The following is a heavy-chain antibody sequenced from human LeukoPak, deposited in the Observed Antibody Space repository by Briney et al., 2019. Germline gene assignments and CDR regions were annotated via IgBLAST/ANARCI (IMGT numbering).Heavy chain of an antibody. CDR3: TKDLPIVAVPAAIGGIDY. J-gene: IGHJ4*02. D-gene: IGHD2-2*02. V-gene: IGHV3-23*01. CDR1: GFTFSSYA. Sequence: GGSLRLSCAASGFTFSSYAMIWVRQAPGKGLEWVSGISVSGGSTYYADSVKGRFTISRDNSKNTLYLQMNSLRAEDTAVYYCTKDLPIVAVPAAIGGIDYWGQGTLVAVSS. CDR2: ISVSGGST.